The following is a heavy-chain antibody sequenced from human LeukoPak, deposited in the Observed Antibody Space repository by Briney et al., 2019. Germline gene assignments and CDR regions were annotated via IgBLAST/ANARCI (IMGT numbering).Heavy chain of an antibody. CDR1: GFTVSSNY. CDR3: ARDRGDYYDSSGYYPFDY. D-gene: IGHD3-22*01. V-gene: IGHV3-66*01. Sequence: GRSLRLSCAASGFTVSSNYMSWVRQAPGKGLEWVAVIYSGGSTYYADSVKGRFTISRDNSKNTLYLQMNSLRAEDTAVYYCARDRGDYYDSSGYYPFDYWGQGTLVTVSS. J-gene: IGHJ4*02. CDR2: IYSGGST.